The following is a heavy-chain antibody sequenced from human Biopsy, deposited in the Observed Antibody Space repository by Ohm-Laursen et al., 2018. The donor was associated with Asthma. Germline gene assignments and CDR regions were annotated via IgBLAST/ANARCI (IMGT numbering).Heavy chain of an antibody. CDR1: GFAVSRDH. CDR2: IYSGGTS. CDR3: ARGDSSNWSHYYFDY. J-gene: IGHJ4*02. Sequence: SLRLSCSASGFAVSRDHMFWVRQAPGKGLEWGSVIYSGGTSHTADSVRGRFTISIDYSKNTLYLQMHSLRAEDTAVYYCARGDSSNWSHYYFDYWGQGTLVTVSS. D-gene: IGHD3-22*01. V-gene: IGHV3-53*01.